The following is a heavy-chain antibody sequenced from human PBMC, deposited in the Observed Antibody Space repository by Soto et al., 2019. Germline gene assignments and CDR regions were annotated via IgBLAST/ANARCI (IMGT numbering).Heavy chain of an antibody. CDR1: GFTFSSYG. CDR3: ARHSSGWDNWFDP. CDR2: INSDGSST. V-gene: IGHV3-74*01. J-gene: IGHJ5*02. D-gene: IGHD6-19*01. Sequence: GGSLRLSCAASGFTFSSYGMHWVRQAPGKGLVWVSRINSDGSSTSYADSVKGRFTISRDNAKNTLYLQMNSLRAEDTAVYYCARHSSGWDNWFDPWGQGTLVTVSS.